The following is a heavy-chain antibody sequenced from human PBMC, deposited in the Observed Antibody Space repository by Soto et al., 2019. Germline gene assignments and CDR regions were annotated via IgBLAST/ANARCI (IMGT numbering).Heavy chain of an antibody. J-gene: IGHJ6*02. V-gene: IGHV4-34*01. CDR1: GGSFSGYY. CDR2: INHSGST. D-gene: IGHD2-2*01. Sequence: SETLSLTCAVYGGSFSGYYWSWIRQPPGKGLEWIGEINHSGSTNYNPSLKSRVTISVDTSKNQFSLKLSSVTAADTAVYYCARGPPRYDCSSTSCSDGMDVWGQGTTVTVSS. CDR3: ARGPPRYDCSSTSCSDGMDV.